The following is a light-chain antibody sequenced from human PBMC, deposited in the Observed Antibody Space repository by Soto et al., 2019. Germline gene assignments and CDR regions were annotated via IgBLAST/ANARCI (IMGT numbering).Light chain of an antibody. CDR1: SNDVGGYNY. J-gene: IGLJ3*02. V-gene: IGLV2-14*03. CDR3: SSYTSSITLL. Sequence: QSALTQPASVSGSPGQSITISCTGTSNDVGGYNYVSWYQHHPGKAPKLIIYDVSNRPSGVSNRFSGSKSGITASLTISGLQAEDEADYYCSSYTSSITLLFGGGTKLTVL. CDR2: DVS.